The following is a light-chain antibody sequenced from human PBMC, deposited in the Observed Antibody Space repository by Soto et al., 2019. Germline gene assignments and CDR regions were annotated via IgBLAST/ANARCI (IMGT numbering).Light chain of an antibody. J-gene: IGKJ1*01. CDR1: QSVSSSY. Sequence: EIVLTQSPGTLSLSPGERATLSCRASQSVSSSYLAWYQQKPGQAPRLLVYGASSRATGIPDRFSGSGSGTDITLTISRLEPEDFAVYYCQQYGSSRRTFGQGTKVDNK. CDR2: GAS. CDR3: QQYGSSRRT. V-gene: IGKV3-20*01.